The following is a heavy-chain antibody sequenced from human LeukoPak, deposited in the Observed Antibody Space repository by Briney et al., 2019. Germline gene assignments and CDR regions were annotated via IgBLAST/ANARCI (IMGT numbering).Heavy chain of an antibody. CDR3: AKESDSGYHSEGPKT. V-gene: IGHV3-30*02. D-gene: IGHD5-12*01. CDR1: GFVLSDYG. Sequence: PGGSLRLSCAASGFVLSDYGMHWVRQAPGKGLEWVAFVRNDGSNEYYVGSVKGRFTISRDKSKNTLYLQMNSLRAEDTAVYSCAKESDSGYHSEGPKTWGLGTLVPVSP. CDR2: VRNDGSNE. J-gene: IGHJ5*02.